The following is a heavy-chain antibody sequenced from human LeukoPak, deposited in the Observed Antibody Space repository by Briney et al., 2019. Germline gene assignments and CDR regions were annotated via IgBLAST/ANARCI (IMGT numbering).Heavy chain of an antibody. CDR3: ASGLRRVVTALDY. Sequence: GGSLRLSCAASGFTVSSNYMSWVRQAPGKGLEWVSVIYSGGSTYYADSVKGRFTISRDNSKNTLNLQMNSLRAEDTAVYYCASGLRRVVTALDYWGQGTLVTVSS. CDR1: GFTVSSNY. D-gene: IGHD2-21*02. CDR2: IYSGGST. J-gene: IGHJ4*02. V-gene: IGHV3-66*01.